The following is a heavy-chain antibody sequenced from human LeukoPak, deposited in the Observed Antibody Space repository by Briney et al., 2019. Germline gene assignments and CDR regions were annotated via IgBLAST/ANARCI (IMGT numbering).Heavy chain of an antibody. Sequence: ASVKVSCKASGYTFTSYYMDWVRQAPGQGLEWMGIINPNSGRTGYAQKFQGRVTMTRDMSTSTVYMELSSLRSEDTAVYYCARSSEGRYYYDSSGYSYYYYYMDVWGKGTTVTISS. D-gene: IGHD3-22*01. CDR1: GYTFTSYY. V-gene: IGHV1-46*01. CDR3: ARSSEGRYYYDSSGYSYYYYYMDV. J-gene: IGHJ6*03. CDR2: INPNSGRT.